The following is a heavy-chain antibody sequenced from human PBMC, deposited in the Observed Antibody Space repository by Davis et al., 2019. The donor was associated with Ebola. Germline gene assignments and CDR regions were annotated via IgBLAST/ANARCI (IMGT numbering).Heavy chain of an antibody. V-gene: IGHV1-2*02. D-gene: IGHD5-24*01. CDR3: ARACRDGYNYRIGWFDS. Sequence: ASVKVSCKASGYTFTGYYMHWVRQAPGQGLEWMGWINPNSGGTNYAQKFQGRVTMTRDTSISTAYMELSRLRSDDTAVYYCARACRDGYNYRIGWFDSWGQGTLVTVSS. J-gene: IGHJ5*01. CDR1: GYTFTGYY. CDR2: INPNSGGT.